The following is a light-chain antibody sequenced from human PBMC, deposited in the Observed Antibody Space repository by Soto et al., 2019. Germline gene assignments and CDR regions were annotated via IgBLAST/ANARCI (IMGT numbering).Light chain of an antibody. CDR3: QQSHSIPWT. J-gene: IGKJ1*01. Sequence: DIQMAQSPSSLSASVGDRVTITCRASHTISSNLNWYRQKPGKAPKLLIYAASNLKSGVPSTFSGSGSGTDFTLTISSLQPEDFATYYCQQSHSIPWTFGQGTKVDI. V-gene: IGKV1-39*01. CDR1: HTISSN. CDR2: AAS.